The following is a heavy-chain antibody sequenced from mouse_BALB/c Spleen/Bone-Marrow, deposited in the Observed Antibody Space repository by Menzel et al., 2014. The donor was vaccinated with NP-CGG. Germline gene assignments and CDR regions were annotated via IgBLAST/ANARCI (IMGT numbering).Heavy chain of an antibody. CDR1: GYTFTSYW. Sequence: LVESGAELVRPGTPVKLSCKASGYTFTSYWMNWVKQRPGRGLEWSGRIDPSDSETHYNQKFKDKATLTVDKSSSTAYIQLSSLTSEDSAVYYCARWGAYFDYWGQGTTLTVSS. J-gene: IGHJ2*01. CDR2: IDPSDSET. V-gene: IGHV1-61*01. CDR3: ARWGAYFDY.